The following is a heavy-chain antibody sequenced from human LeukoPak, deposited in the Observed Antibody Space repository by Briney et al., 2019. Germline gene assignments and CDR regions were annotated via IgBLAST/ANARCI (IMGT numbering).Heavy chain of an antibody. D-gene: IGHD1-26*01. CDR2: INTDGSST. CDR3: ARGYSGTYRFGY. V-gene: IGHV3-74*01. Sequence: GGSLRLPCAASGFTFSSYWMHWVRQAPGKGLVWVSRINTDGSSTTYADSVKGRFTISRDNAKNTLYLEMSSLRAEDTAVYYCARGYSGTYRFGYWGQGTLVTVSS. J-gene: IGHJ4*02. CDR1: GFTFSSYW.